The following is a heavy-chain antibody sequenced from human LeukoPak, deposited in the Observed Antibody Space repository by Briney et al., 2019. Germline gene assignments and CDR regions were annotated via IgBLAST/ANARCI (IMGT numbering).Heavy chain of an antibody. CDR2: INPSGGST. J-gene: IGHJ5*02. D-gene: IGHD6-13*01. V-gene: IGHV1-46*01. CDR3: ARGAAAINWFDP. Sequence: GASVKVSCKASGYTFTGYYMHWVRQAPGQGLEWMGWINPSGGSTSYAQKFQGRVTMTRDTSTSTVYMELSSLRSEDTAVYYCARGAAAINWFDPWGQGTLVTVSS. CDR1: GYTFTGYY.